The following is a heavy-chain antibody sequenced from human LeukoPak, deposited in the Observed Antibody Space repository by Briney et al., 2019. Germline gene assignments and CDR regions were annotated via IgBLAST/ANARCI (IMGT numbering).Heavy chain of an antibody. CDR1: GFIFNDYG. CDR3: AKDTVTKANVYYYGMDV. V-gene: IGHV3-9*01. J-gene: IGHJ6*02. D-gene: IGHD3-16*01. CDR2: ISWNSGSI. Sequence: PGGSLRLSCAASGFIFNDYGMHWVRQAPGKGLEWVSGISWNSGSIDYADSVKGRFTISRDNAKNSLYLQMNSLRAEDTALYYCAKDTVTKANVYYYGMDVWGQGTTVTVSS.